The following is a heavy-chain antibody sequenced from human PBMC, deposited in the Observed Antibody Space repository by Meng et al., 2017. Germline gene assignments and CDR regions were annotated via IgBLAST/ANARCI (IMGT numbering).Heavy chain of an antibody. CDR3: ARAAMVTSYYDRGPAHFDY. V-gene: IGHV1-69*13. J-gene: IGHJ4*02. CDR2: IIPIFGTA. Sequence: SVKVSCKASAGTFSSYAISWVRQAPGQGLEWMGGIIPIFGTANYAQKFQGRVTITADESTSTADMELSSLRSEDTAVYYCARAAMVTSYYDRGPAHFDYWGQGTLVTVSS. CDR1: AGTFSSYA. D-gene: IGHD5-18*01.